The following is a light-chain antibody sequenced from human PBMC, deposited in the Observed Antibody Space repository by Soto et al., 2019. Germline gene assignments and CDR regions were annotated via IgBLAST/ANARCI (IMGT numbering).Light chain of an antibody. CDR2: GNT. Sequence: QSVLTQPPSVAGAPGQRVTISCTGRASNIGAGFDVHWYQQLPGTVPKLLIHGNTNRPSGVPDRFSGSRSGASASLAITGLQAEDEANYYCQSYDSILGAVFGGGTKLTVL. J-gene: IGLJ2*01. CDR1: ASNIGAGFD. CDR3: QSYDSILGAV. V-gene: IGLV1-40*01.